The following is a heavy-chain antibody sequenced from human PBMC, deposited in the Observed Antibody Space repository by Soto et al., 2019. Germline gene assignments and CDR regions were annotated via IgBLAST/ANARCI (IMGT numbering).Heavy chain of an antibody. J-gene: IGHJ6*02. V-gene: IGHV3-23*01. CDR1: GFTFSSYA. D-gene: IGHD3-10*01. Sequence: PGGSLRLSCAASGFTFSSYAMSWVRQAPGKGLEWVSAISGSGGSTYYAESVKGRFTISRDNSKSTLYLQMNSLRVEDTAVYYCARVRGRGVLYYYYGMDVWGQGTTVTVSS. CDR3: ARVRGRGVLYYYYGMDV. CDR2: ISGSGGST.